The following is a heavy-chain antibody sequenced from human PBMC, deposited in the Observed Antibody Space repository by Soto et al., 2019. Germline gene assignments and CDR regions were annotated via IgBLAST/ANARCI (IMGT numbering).Heavy chain of an antibody. Sequence: ASVKVSCKASGGTFSSYAISWVRQAPGQGLEWMGGIIPIFGTANYAQKFQGRVTITADESTSTAYMELSSLRSEDTAVYYCARESGYCSSTSCDFDYWGQGTLVTVSS. CDR2: IIPIFGTA. CDR3: ARESGYCSSTSCDFDY. CDR1: GGTFSSYA. J-gene: IGHJ4*02. V-gene: IGHV1-69*13. D-gene: IGHD2-2*01.